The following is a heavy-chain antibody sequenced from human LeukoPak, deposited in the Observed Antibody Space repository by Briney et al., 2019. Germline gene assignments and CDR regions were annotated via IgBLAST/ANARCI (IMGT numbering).Heavy chain of an antibody. CDR1: GYIFTSYW. CDR3: AGLAGLEELNWFDP. J-gene: IGHJ5*02. CDR2: IYPGDSDT. Sequence: ESLKISCNGSGYIFTSYWIVRVRHMPGKNLEWMVIIYPGDSDTRYSPSFQGHLTISADKSISTAYLQWSSLKASDTAMYYCAGLAGLEELNWFDPWGQGTLVTVSS. V-gene: IGHV5-51*01. D-gene: IGHD3-10*01.